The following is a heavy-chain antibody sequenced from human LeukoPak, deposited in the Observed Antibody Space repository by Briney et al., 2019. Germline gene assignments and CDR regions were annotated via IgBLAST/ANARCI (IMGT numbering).Heavy chain of an antibody. Sequence: GGSLRLSCAASGFTFSSYGMHWVRQAPGKGLEWVAVISYDGSNKYYADSVKGRFTISRDNSKNTLYLQMNSLRAEDTAVYYCAKEAYYDSWSGHRLYGMDVWGQGTTVTVSS. CDR2: ISYDGSNK. V-gene: IGHV3-30*18. D-gene: IGHD3-3*01. CDR3: AKEAYYDSWSGHRLYGMDV. J-gene: IGHJ6*02. CDR1: GFTFSSYG.